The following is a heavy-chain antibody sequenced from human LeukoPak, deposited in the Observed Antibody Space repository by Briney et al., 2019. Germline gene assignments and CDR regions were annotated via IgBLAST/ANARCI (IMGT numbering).Heavy chain of an antibody. CDR1: GFTFSSYG. V-gene: IGHV3-48*01. CDR2: ISSSSNIM. Sequence: GGSLRLSCAASGFTFSSYGMNWVRQAPGKGLEWVSYISSSSNIMNYADSVKGRFTTSRDNAKNSLYLQMNSLRAEDTAVYYCAREEVKSFDNWGQGTLVTVSS. J-gene: IGHJ4*02. CDR3: AREEVKSFDN.